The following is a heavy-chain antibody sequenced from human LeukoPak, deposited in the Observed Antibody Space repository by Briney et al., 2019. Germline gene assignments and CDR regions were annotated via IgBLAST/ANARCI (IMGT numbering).Heavy chain of an antibody. V-gene: IGHV3-30-3*01. J-gene: IGHJ3*02. Sequence: GGSLRLSCAASGFTFSSYAMHWVRQAPGKGLEWVAVISYDGSNKYYADSVKGRFTISRDNSKNTLYLQMSSLRAEDTAVYYCAREDYFGSGSHAFDIWGQGTMVTVSS. D-gene: IGHD3-10*01. CDR3: AREDYFGSGSHAFDI. CDR2: ISYDGSNK. CDR1: GFTFSSYA.